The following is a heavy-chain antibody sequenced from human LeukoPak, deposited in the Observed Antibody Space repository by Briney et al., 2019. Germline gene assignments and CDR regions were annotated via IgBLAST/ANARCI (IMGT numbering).Heavy chain of an antibody. J-gene: IGHJ4*02. CDR1: GFTFSSYG. CDR3: AKAKIAAAGLFDY. D-gene: IGHD6-13*01. CDR2: IRYDGSNK. V-gene: IGHV3-30*02. Sequence: GGSLRLSCAASGFTFSSYGMHWVRQAPGKGLEWVAFIRYDGSNKYYADSVKGRFTISGDNSKNTLYLQMNSLRAEDTAVYYCAKAKIAAAGLFDYWGQGTLVTVSS.